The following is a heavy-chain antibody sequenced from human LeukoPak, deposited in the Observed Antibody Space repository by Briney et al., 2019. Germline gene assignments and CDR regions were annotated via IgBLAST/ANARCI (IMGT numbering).Heavy chain of an antibody. CDR3: ARDSRVSGYYFDY. CDR2: ISGSSGTI. D-gene: IGHD1-14*01. V-gene: IGHV3-48*04. J-gene: IGHJ4*02. CDR1: GFIFSSNS. Sequence: GGSLRLSCAASGFIFSSNSMNWVRQAPGKGLEWVSYISGSSGTIDYADSVKGRFTISRDNAKNSLSLQMNSLRAEDTAVYYCARDSRVSGYYFDYWGQGTLVTVSS.